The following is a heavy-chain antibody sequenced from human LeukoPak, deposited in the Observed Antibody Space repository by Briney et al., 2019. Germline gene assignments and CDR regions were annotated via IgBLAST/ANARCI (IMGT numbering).Heavy chain of an antibody. Sequence: SETLSLTCAVYGGSFSGYYWSWIRQPPGKGLEWIGEINQSGSTNYNPSLKSRVTISVDTSKNQFSLKLSSVTAADTAVYYCARGSPYYDYVWGSYRQNWFDPWGQGTLVTVSS. CDR3: ARGSPYYDYVWGSYRQNWFDP. CDR1: GGSFSGYY. CDR2: INQSGST. V-gene: IGHV4-34*01. D-gene: IGHD3-16*02. J-gene: IGHJ5*02.